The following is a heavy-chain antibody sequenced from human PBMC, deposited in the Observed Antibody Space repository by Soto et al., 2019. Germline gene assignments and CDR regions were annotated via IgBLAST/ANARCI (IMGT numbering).Heavy chain of an antibody. J-gene: IGHJ4*02. CDR2: IYYSGST. D-gene: IGHD3-22*01. Sequence: QVQLQESGPGLVKPSQTLSLTCTVSGGSISSGGYYWSWIRQHPGKGLEWIGYIYYSGSTYYNPSLKSRVTISVDMSKNQCSLKLSSVTAADTAVYYCARFGDSSGYFDYWGQGTLVTVSS. CDR1: GGSISSGGYY. CDR3: ARFGDSSGYFDY. V-gene: IGHV4-31*03.